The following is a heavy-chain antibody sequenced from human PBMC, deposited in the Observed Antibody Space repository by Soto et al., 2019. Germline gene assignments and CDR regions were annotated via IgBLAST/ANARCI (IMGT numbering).Heavy chain of an antibody. Sequence: HPGGSLRLSCAASGFTFSNYWMNWVRQAPGKGLEWVANINQDESEKSYVDSVKGRFTVSRDNAKNSLYLQMNSLRAEDAAVYYCVRGISTPGVDFWGQGAQVTVSS. CDR1: GFTFSNYW. CDR3: VRGISTPGVDF. V-gene: IGHV3-7*03. D-gene: IGHD2-15*01. J-gene: IGHJ4*02. CDR2: INQDESEK.